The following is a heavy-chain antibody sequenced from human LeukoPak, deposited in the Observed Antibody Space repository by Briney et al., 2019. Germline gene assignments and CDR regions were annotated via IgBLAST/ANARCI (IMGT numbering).Heavy chain of an antibody. D-gene: IGHD2-8*01. Sequence: AETLSLTCTVSGGSINIYYWRWIRHPPGKGLEWIGYIYYSGSTKYNPSLQSRLTIAVDKSKNQFSLKLSSVNAADTAVYYCARDFSPRTKYYYMDVWGKATTVTVSS. CDR2: IYYSGST. CDR3: ARDFSPRTKYYYMDV. J-gene: IGHJ6*03. CDR1: GGSINIYY. V-gene: IGHV4-59*01.